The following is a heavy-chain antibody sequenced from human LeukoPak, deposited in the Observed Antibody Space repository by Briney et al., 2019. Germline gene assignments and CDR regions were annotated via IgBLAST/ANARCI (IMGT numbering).Heavy chain of an antibody. CDR2: ISWNRGSI. V-gene: IGHV3-9*01. Sequence: GGSLRLTCAACGFTLEDYAMQWVGQAAGKGVEGVSGISWNRGSIVYADSVKGRFTISRDNAKNSLYLQMNSLRAEDTALYYCAKGGEIVVVPAAHYFDYWGQGTLVTVSS. J-gene: IGHJ4*02. CDR1: GFTLEDYA. CDR3: AKGGEIVVVPAAHYFDY. D-gene: IGHD2-2*01.